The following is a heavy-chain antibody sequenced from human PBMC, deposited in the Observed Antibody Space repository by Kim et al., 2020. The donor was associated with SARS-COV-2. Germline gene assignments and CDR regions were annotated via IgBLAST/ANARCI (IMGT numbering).Heavy chain of an antibody. D-gene: IGHD6-13*01. Sequence: GGSLRLSCAASGFTFSSYGMHWVRQAPGKGLEWVAVIWYDGSNKYYADSVKGRFTISRDNSKNTLYLQMNSLRAEDTAVYYCATSTYSSSWQYWGQGTLVTVSS. J-gene: IGHJ4*02. CDR3: ATSTYSSSWQY. V-gene: IGHV3-33*01. CDR2: IWYDGSNK. CDR1: GFTFSSYG.